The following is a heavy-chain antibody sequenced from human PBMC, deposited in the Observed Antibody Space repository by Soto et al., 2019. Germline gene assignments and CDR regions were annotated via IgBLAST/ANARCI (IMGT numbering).Heavy chain of an antibody. CDR2: ISGHNGNT. CDR1: GYTFTSNA. J-gene: IGHJ6*03. V-gene: IGHV1-18*01. Sequence: ASVKVSCKASGYTFTSNAISWVRQAPGQGLEWMGWISGHNGNTKYAQKFQGRVSMTTDKFTNTAYMELSSLRSEDTAVYYCARVGGVISYYMDVWGKGTTVTVSS. D-gene: IGHD3-16*01. CDR3: ARVGGVISYYMDV.